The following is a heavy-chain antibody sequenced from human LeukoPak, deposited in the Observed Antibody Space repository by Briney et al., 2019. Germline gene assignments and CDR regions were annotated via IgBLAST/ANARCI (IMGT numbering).Heavy chain of an antibody. CDR3: ARVTMVRGVNGIGWFDP. Sequence: GASVKVSCKASGYTFTSYGISWVRQAPGQGLEWMGWISAYNGNTNYAQKVQGRVTMTTDTSTSTAYMELRSLRSDDTAVYYCARVTMVRGVNGIGWFDPWGQGTLVTVSS. V-gene: IGHV1-18*01. CDR1: GYTFTSYG. D-gene: IGHD3-10*01. J-gene: IGHJ5*02. CDR2: ISAYNGNT.